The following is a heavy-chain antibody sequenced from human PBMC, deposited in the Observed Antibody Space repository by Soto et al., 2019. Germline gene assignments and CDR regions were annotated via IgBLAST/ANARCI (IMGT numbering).Heavy chain of an antibody. J-gene: IGHJ4*02. V-gene: IGHV3-7*01. D-gene: IGHD3-10*01. Sequence: EVQLMESGGGLVQPGGSLSLSCAASGFTFSNYWMTWVRQAPGKGLEWVANIKQDGSEKYYVDSVKGRSTISRDNAKNSVYLHMDSLRVEDTAVYYCARVEGGYYGSGSYGFDYWGQGSLVTVSS. CDR1: GFTFSNYW. CDR3: ARVEGGYYGSGSYGFDY. CDR2: IKQDGSEK.